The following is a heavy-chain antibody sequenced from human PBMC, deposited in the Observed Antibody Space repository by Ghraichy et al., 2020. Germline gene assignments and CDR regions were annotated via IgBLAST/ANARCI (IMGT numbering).Heavy chain of an antibody. D-gene: IGHD3-10*01. CDR3: LKDRIPDGLYNFDC. J-gene: IGHJ4*02. CDR2: IVGNGGGI. CDR1: GFGFGTYA. Sequence: LSLTCAASGFGFGTYAMNWVRQAPGKGLEWVSVIVGNGGGIYYADSVKGRFVISRDNSKSTLYLQMNSLRADDTAVYYCLKDRIPDGLYNFDCWGQGTLVTVSA. V-gene: IGHV3-23*01.